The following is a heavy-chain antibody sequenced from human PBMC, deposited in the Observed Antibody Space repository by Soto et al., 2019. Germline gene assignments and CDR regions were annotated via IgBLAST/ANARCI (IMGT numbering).Heavy chain of an antibody. J-gene: IGHJ4*02. Sequence: LRLSCEGSGFTFGSYSMNWVRQAPGKGLEWVSSISGSGGYIYYADSVKGRFTISRDNAKNSLYLQMTSLRDEDTALYYCARDRQSTPWYAADYWGQGSLVTVSS. CDR3: ARDRQSTPWYAADY. CDR2: ISGSGGYI. D-gene: IGHD6-13*01. V-gene: IGHV3-21*01. CDR1: GFTFGSYS.